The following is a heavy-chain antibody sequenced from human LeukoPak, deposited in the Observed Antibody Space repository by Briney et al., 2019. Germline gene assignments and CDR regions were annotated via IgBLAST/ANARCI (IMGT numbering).Heavy chain of an antibody. D-gene: IGHD6-19*01. CDR2: ISSSSSYI. Sequence: GGSLRLSCAASGFTFSSYSMNWVRQAPGKGLEWVSSISSSSSYIYYADSVKGRFTISRDNAKNSLYLQMNSLRAEDTAVYYCARVVGAVAGSDYWGQGTLVTVSS. CDR3: ARVVGAVAGSDY. V-gene: IGHV3-21*01. J-gene: IGHJ4*02. CDR1: GFTFSSYS.